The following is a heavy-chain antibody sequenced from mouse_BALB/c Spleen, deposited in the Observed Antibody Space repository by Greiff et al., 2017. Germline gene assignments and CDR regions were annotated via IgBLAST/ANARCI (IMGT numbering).Heavy chain of an antibody. J-gene: IGHJ2*01. CDR1: GYTFTSYY. CDR2: INPSNGGT. Sequence: QVQLQQSGAELVKPGASVKLSCKASGYTFTSYYMYWVKQRPGQGLEWIGEINPSNGGTNFNEKFKSKATLTVDKSSSTAYMQLSSLTSEDSAVYYCTRGLWLRRFDYWAKAPLSQSPQ. V-gene: IGHV1S81*02. CDR3: TRGLWLRRFDY. D-gene: IGHD2-2*01.